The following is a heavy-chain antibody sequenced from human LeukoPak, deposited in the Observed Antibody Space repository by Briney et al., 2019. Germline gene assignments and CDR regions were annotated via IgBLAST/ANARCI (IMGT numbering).Heavy chain of an antibody. D-gene: IGHD2-2*01. CDR3: ARGLGYCTSTTCLLPFDY. CDR1: GFTVSTYY. V-gene: IGHV3-53*01. CDR2: IYSGGST. Sequence: GGSLRLSCAASGFTVSTYYMTWVRQSPGKGLECVSVIYSGGSTYYADSVKGRFTVSRDNSKNTLYLQMNSLRAEDTAMYYCARGLGYCTSTTCLLPFDYWGQGTLVTVSS. J-gene: IGHJ4*02.